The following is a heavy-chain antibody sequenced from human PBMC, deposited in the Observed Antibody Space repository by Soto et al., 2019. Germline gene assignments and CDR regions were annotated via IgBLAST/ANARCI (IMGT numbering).Heavy chain of an antibody. CDR2: IYHSGST. CDR1: GGSISSSNW. J-gene: IGHJ4*02. CDR3: ASNKYYDFWSGYFPLYYFDY. D-gene: IGHD3-3*01. Sequence: PSETLSLTCAVSGGSISSSNWWGWVRQPPGKGLEWIGEIYHSGSTNYNPSLKSRVTISVDKSKNQFSLKLSSVTAADTAVYYCASNKYYDFWSGYFPLYYFDYWGQGTLVTVSS. V-gene: IGHV4-4*02.